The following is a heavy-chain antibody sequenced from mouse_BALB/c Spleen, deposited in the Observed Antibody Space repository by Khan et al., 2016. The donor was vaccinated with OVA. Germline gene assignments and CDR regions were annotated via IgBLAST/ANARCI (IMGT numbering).Heavy chain of an antibody. CDR1: GYTFTSYT. Sequence: VKLQESGAELARPGASVKMSCKASGYTFTSYTMHWVKQRPGQGLEWIGYINPSSAYTNYNQKFKDKATLTADKSSTTAYMQLSSLTSEDSAVYYCARAGASYRYDGWFAYWGQGTLVTVSA. J-gene: IGHJ3*01. CDR2: INPSSAYT. CDR3: ARAGASYRYDGWFAY. D-gene: IGHD2-14*01. V-gene: IGHV1-4*01.